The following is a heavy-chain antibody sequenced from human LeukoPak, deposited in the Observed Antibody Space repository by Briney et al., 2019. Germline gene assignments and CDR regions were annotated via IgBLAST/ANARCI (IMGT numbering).Heavy chain of an antibody. D-gene: IGHD3-22*01. CDR3: ARRASDSSGYVDY. V-gene: IGHV4-59*12. Sequence: SETLSLTCTVSGGSISNYYWSWIRQPPGKGLEWLGSIYYSGSTYYNPSLKSRVTISVDTSKNQFSLKLSSVTAADTAVYYCARRASDSSGYVDYWGQGTLVTVSS. J-gene: IGHJ4*02. CDR2: IYYSGST. CDR1: GGSISNYY.